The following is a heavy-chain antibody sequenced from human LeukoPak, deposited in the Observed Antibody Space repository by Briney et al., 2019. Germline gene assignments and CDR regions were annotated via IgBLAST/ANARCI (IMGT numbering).Heavy chain of an antibody. V-gene: IGHV4-59*08. J-gene: IGHJ4*02. Sequence: PSETLSLTCTVSGGSIVGYYWSWIRQPPGKGLEWIAYIYSSGHTISNPSLQSRVTMSLDTSRNQFSLKLSSVTAADTAVYYCARHRDYDLWSGPIDYWGQGTLVTVSS. CDR3: ARHRDYDLWSGPIDY. CDR2: IYSSGHT. D-gene: IGHD3-3*01. CDR1: GGSIVGYY.